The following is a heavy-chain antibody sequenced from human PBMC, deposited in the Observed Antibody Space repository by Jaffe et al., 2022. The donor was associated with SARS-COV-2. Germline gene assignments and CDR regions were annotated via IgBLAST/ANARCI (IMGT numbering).Heavy chain of an antibody. D-gene: IGHD2-15*01. Sequence: QLQLQESGPGLVKPSETLSLTCTVSGGSISSSSYYWGWIRQPPGKGLEWIGSIYYSGSTYYNPSLKSRVTISVDTSKNQFSLKLSSVTAADTAVYYCARHVGQQLLLHPWGQGTLVTVSS. CDR2: IYYSGST. V-gene: IGHV4-39*01. CDR3: ARHVGQQLLLHP. CDR1: GGSISSSSYY. J-gene: IGHJ5*02.